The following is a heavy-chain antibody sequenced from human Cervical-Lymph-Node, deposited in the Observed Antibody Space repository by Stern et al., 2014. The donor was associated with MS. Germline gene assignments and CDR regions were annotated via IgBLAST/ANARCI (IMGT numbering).Heavy chain of an antibody. CDR1: GGTFSSYA. D-gene: IGHD2-15*01. J-gene: IGHJ4*02. CDR3: ARVNTQYCSGGSCYSRGFDY. CDR2: IIPIFGTA. V-gene: IGHV1-69*01. Sequence: QLVQYGAEVKKPGSSVKVSCKASGGTFSSYAISWVRQATGQGLEWMGGIIPIFGTANYAQKFQGRVKITADESTSTAYMDLSSLKSEDTAVYYCARVNTQYCSGGSCYSRGFDYWGQGTLVTVSS.